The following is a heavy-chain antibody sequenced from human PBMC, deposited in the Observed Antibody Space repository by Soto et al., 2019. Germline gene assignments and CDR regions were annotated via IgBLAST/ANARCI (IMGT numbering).Heavy chain of an antibody. Sequence: EVQLVASGGGLVQPGGSLRLSCAGSGFTFSNYWMHWVRQAPGKGLEWVSRIDHDGPTDYADSVRGRFTISRDNAVNTLYLQRNSLRPEYTAVYYCGRDRHGDYWGQGTLVTVSS. CDR1: GFTFSNYW. V-gene: IGHV3-74*01. CDR2: IDHDGPT. CDR3: GRDRHGDY. J-gene: IGHJ4*02.